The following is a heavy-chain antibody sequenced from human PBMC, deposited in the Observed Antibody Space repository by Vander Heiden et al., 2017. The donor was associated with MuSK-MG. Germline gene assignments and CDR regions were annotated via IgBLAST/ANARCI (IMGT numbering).Heavy chain of an antibody. Sequence: QVQLQQSGPGLVKPSETLSPTCTVSGYSISSGYYWGWIRQPPGKGLEWIGSIYHSGSTYYNPSLKSRVTISVDTSKNQFSLKLSSVTAADTAVYYCARALVASHLDYWGQGTLVTVSS. CDR2: IYHSGST. V-gene: IGHV4-38-2*02. CDR3: ARALVASHLDY. J-gene: IGHJ4*02. CDR1: GYSISSGYY. D-gene: IGHD5-12*01.